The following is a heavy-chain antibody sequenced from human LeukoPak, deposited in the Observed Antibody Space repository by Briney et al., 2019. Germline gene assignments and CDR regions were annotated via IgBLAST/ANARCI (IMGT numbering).Heavy chain of an antibody. Sequence: GGSLRLSCAASGFTFSSYGMHWVRQAPGKGLEWVAVISYDGSNKYYADSVKGRFTISRDNSKNTLYLQMNSLRAEDTAVYYCAKCLTGTTYYYYYYMDVWGKGTTVTISS. CDR1: GFTFSSYG. CDR3: AKCLTGTTYYYYYYMDV. D-gene: IGHD1-20*01. J-gene: IGHJ6*03. V-gene: IGHV3-30*18. CDR2: ISYDGSNK.